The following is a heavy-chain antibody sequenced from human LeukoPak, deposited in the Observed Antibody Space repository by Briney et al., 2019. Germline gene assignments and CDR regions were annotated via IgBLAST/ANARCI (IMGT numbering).Heavy chain of an antibody. CDR1: GDSVSSGSYY. CDR2: IHSSGST. J-gene: IGHJ5*02. CDR3: ARDAIDFSGWFDP. D-gene: IGHD3-3*01. Sequence: SETLSLTCSVSGDSVSSGSYYWAWIRQHPGKGLEWIGYIHSSGSTNANPSLKSRVTISVDTSKNQISLKMNSVTAADTAVYYCARDAIDFSGWFDPWGQGALVTVSS. V-gene: IGHV4-31*03.